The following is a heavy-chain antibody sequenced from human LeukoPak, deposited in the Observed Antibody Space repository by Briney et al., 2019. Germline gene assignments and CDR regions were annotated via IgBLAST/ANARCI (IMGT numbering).Heavy chain of an antibody. J-gene: IGHJ5*02. CDR2: IYYSGST. V-gene: IGHV4-59*08. D-gene: IGHD6-19*01. CDR1: GASIRSYY. Sequence: SETLSHTCTVSGASIRSYYWSWIRQPPGKRLEWIGYIYYSGSTNYNPSLKSRVTISVDTSKNQSALTLIIVTAADTAVYYGGRHQYSRGGPWSDPRGQETLVTVSS. CDR3: GRHQYSRGGPWSDP.